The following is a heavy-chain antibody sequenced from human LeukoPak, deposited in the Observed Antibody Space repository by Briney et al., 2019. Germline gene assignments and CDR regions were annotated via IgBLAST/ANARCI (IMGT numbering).Heavy chain of an antibody. Sequence: PSETLSPTCTVSGGSISSSSYYWGWIRQPPGKGLEWIGSIYYSGSTYYNPSLKSRVTISVDTSKNQFSLKLSSVTAADTAVYYCARHWCSSTSCYYYFDYWGQGTLVTVSS. CDR1: GGSISSSSYY. V-gene: IGHV4-39*01. J-gene: IGHJ4*02. D-gene: IGHD2-2*01. CDR3: ARHWCSSTSCYYYFDY. CDR2: IYYSGST.